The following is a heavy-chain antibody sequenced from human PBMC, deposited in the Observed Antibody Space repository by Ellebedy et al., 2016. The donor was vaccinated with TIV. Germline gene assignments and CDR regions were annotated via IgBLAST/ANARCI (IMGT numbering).Heavy chain of an antibody. CDR3: ARGSSGWYGLDY. CDR1: GGSISSNNW. V-gene: IGHV4-4*02. Sequence: SETLSLTCAVSGGSISSNNWWSWVRQPPGKGLEWIGEINHSGSTNYNPSLKSRVTISVDTSKNQFSLKLTSVTAADTAVYYCARGSSGWYGLDYWGQGTLVTVSS. D-gene: IGHD6-19*01. J-gene: IGHJ4*02. CDR2: INHSGST.